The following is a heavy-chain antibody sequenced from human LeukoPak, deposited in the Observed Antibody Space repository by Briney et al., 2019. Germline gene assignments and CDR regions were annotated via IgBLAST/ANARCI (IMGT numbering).Heavy chain of an antibody. CDR2: ISGSGGST. J-gene: IGHJ4*02. CDR1: GFTFSSYA. D-gene: IGHD6-13*01. V-gene: IGHV3-23*01. Sequence: GGSLRLSCAASGFTFSSYAMSWVRQAPGKGLDWVSGISGSGGSTHYADSVKGRFTISRDNSKNTLYLQMNSLRAEDTAVYFCARVSSSSWYEEIDYWGQGTLVTVSS. CDR3: ARVSSSSWYEEIDY.